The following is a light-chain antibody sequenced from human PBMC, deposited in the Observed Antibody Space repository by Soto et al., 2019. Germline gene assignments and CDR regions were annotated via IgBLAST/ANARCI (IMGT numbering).Light chain of an antibody. Sequence: EIVLTQSPGTLSLSPGERATLSCRASQTVGNNYLDWYQQKPGQAPRLLIYGASSRATVIPDRFSVSWSGTDFTLTISSLQPEDFAVYYCRQSATSPWTFGQGTKVEIK. CDR1: QTVGNNY. CDR2: GAS. V-gene: IGKV3-20*01. CDR3: RQSATSPWT. J-gene: IGKJ1*01.